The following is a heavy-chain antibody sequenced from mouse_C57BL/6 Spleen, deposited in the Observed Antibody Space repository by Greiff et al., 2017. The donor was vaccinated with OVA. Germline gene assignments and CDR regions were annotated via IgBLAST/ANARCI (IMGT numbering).Heavy chain of an antibody. CDR3: ASGDLTGTGYFDY. Sequence: QVQLQQPGAELVRPGSSVKLSCKASGYTFTSYWMHWVKQRPIQGLEWIGNIDPSDSETHYNQKFKDKATLTVDKSSSTAYMQLSSLTSEDSAVYYGASGDLTGTGYFDYWGQGTTLTVSS. J-gene: IGHJ2*01. V-gene: IGHV1-52*01. D-gene: IGHD4-1*01. CDR2: IDPSDSET. CDR1: GYTFTSYW.